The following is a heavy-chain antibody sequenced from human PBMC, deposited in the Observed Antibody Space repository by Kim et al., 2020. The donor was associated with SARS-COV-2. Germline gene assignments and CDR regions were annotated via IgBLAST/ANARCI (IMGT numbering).Heavy chain of an antibody. V-gene: IGHV1-58*01. Sequence: SVKVSCKASGFTFTSSAVQWVRQARGQRLEWIGWIVVGSGNTNYAQKFQGRVTITRDMSTSTAYMELSSLRSEDTAVYYCAADPLHSGYVPYYYGMDVWGQRTTGTVSS. CDR2: IVVGSGNT. D-gene: IGHD5-12*01. J-gene: IGHJ6*02. CDR3: AADPLHSGYVPYYYGMDV. CDR1: GFTFTSSA.